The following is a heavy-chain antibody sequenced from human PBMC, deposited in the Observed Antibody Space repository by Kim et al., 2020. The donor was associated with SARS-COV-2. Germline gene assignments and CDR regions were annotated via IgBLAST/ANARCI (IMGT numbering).Heavy chain of an antibody. Sequence: GESLKISCKGSGYSFTSYWIGWVRQMPGKGLEWMGIIYPGDSDTRYSPSFQGQVTISADKSISTAYLQWSSLKASDTAMYYCASYPRRGYSYGHPLEWGQGTLVTVSS. CDR2: IYPGDSDT. D-gene: IGHD5-18*01. CDR1: GYSFTSYW. J-gene: IGHJ4*02. V-gene: IGHV5-51*01. CDR3: ASYPRRGYSYGHPLE.